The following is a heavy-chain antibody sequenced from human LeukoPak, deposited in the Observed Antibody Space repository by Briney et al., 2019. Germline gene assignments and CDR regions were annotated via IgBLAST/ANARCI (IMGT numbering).Heavy chain of an antibody. Sequence: PSETLSLTCAVYGGSFSDYYWTWIRQPPGKGLEWIGEINHRGSTHYNPSLKSRVTISVDTSKNQFSLKLSSVTAADTAMYYCTREGDYYNSNPFDIWGQGTMVTVSS. J-gene: IGHJ3*02. V-gene: IGHV4-34*01. CDR1: GGSFSDYY. CDR2: INHRGST. CDR3: TREGDYYNSNPFDI. D-gene: IGHD3-22*01.